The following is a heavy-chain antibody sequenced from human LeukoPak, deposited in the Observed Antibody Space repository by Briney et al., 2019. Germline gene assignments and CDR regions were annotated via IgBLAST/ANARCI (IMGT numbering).Heavy chain of an antibody. J-gene: IGHJ6*03. CDR2: FDPEDGET. Sequence: GASVKVSCKVSGYTLTELSMHWVRQAPGKGLEWMGGFDPEDGETIYAQKFQGRVTMTEDTSTDTAYMELSSLRAEDTAVYYCARGSRFLDPSQKRGYYYYMDVWGKGTTVTVSS. CDR1: GYTLTELS. D-gene: IGHD3-3*01. CDR3: ARGSRFLDPSQKRGYYYYMDV. V-gene: IGHV1-24*01.